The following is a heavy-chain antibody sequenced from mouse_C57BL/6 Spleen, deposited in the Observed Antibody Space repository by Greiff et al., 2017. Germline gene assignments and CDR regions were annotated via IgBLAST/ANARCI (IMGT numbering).Heavy chain of an antibody. J-gene: IGHJ4*01. V-gene: IGHV1-80*01. CDR2: IYPGDGDT. Sequence: VKLVESGAELVKPGASVKISCKASGYAFSSYWMNWVKQRPGKGLEWIGQIYPGDGDTNYNGKFKGKATLTADKSSSTAYMPLSSLTSENSAVYFCAKGITTVVARYYAMDDWGKGTSVTGSS. CDR1: GYAFSSYW. CDR3: AKGITTVVARYYAMDD. D-gene: IGHD1-1*01.